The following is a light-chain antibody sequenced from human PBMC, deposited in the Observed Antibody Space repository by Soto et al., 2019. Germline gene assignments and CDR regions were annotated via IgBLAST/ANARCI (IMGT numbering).Light chain of an antibody. CDR3: KHYDNLVT. V-gene: IGKV1-33*01. CDR2: DAS. Sequence: DIQMTQSPSSLSASVGDRVTITCQASQDIRKFLNWYQQKPGKAPKLLINDASNLETGVPSRFSGSGSGTDFTFTINSLKPEDIATSYCKHYDNLVTLGPGNTVDIK. J-gene: IGKJ3*01. CDR1: QDIRKF.